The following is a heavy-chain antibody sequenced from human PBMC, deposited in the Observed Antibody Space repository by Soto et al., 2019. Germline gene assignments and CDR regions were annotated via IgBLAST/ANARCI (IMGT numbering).Heavy chain of an antibody. D-gene: IGHD6-6*01. CDR3: AKDQGEFIAARPGWFDP. CDR1: GFTFSSYA. V-gene: IGHV3-23*01. J-gene: IGHJ5*02. CDR2: ISGSGGST. Sequence: WSSLSLSCAASGFTFSSYAMSSVRQAPGKVLEWVSAISGSGGSTYYADSLKGRFTISRDNSKNTLYLQMNSLRAEDTAVYYCAKDQGEFIAARPGWFDPWGQGTLVTVSS.